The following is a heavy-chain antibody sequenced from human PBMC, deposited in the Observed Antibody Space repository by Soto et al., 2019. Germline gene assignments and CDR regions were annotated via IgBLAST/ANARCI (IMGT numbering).Heavy chain of an antibody. V-gene: IGHV1-69*12. CDR3: ASTLLGLAAAVQYHFDY. Sequence: QVQLVQTGAEVKKPGSSVKVSCKASGGTFSRYGISWVRQAPGQGLEWMGGIIPIFGTPNYAQKFQDRVTTTADESTSTAYMELSRRICEYTAVYYCASTLLGLAAAVQYHFDYWGQGTLVTVSS. D-gene: IGHD6-13*01. CDR1: GGTFSRYG. J-gene: IGHJ4*02. CDR2: IIPIFGTP.